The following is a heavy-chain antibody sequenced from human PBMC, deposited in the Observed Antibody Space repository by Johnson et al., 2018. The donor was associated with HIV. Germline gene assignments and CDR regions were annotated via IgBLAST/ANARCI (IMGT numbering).Heavy chain of an antibody. CDR2: IWYDGSNK. V-gene: IGHV3-33*06. D-gene: IGHD2-15*01. Sequence: QVQLVESGGGVVQPGRSLRLSCAASGFTFSSYGMHWVRQAPGKGLEWVAVIWYDGSNKYYAASVKGRFTISRDNSKNTLYLKMNSLRAEDTAVYYCAKASDIGAFDIWGQGTMVTVSS. J-gene: IGHJ3*02. CDR1: GFTFSSYG. CDR3: AKASDIGAFDI.